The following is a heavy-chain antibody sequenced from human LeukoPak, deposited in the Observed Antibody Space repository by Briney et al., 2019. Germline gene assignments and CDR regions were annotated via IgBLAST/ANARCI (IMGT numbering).Heavy chain of an antibody. CDR3: AKDPGYRSGWYYFDY. CDR2: IWYDGTNR. V-gene: IGHV3-33*06. D-gene: IGHD6-19*01. Sequence: GGSLRLSCAASGFTFDNYGMHWVRQAPGKGLEWVAVIWYDGTNRYYTDSVKGRFTISRDNSRNTLYLQMNSLTAEDTAVYFCAKDPGYRSGWYYFDYWGQGTLVTVSS. CDR1: GFTFDNYG. J-gene: IGHJ4*02.